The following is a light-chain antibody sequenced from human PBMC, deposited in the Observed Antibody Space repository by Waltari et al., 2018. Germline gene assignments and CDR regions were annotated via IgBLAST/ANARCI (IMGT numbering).Light chain of an antibody. CDR3: QQYGSSPWT. V-gene: IGKV3-20*01. CDR1: QSISSY. J-gene: IGKJ1*01. CDR2: GAS. Sequence: EIVLTQSPGTLSLSPGERATLSCRARQSISSYLAWYQQNPGQAPRLIIHGASTRATGIPDRFSGSGSGTDFTLTISRLDPEDFAVYYCQQYGSSPWTFGQGTKLEIK.